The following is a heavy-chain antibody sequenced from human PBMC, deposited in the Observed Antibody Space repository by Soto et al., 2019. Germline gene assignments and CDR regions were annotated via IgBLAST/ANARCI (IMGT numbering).Heavy chain of an antibody. CDR1: GGSFSGYY. CDR2: INHSGST. J-gene: IGHJ4*02. D-gene: IGHD4-17*01. V-gene: IGHV4-34*01. Sequence: SETLSLTCAVYGGSFSGYYWSRIRQPPGKGLEWIGEINHSGSTNYNPSLKSRVTISVDTSKNQFSLKLSSVTAADTAVYYCARALYLTTVRGEDYWGQGTLVTVSS. CDR3: ARALYLTTVRGEDY.